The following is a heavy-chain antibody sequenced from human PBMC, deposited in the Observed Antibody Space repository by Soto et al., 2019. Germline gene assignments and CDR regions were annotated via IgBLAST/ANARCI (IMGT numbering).Heavy chain of an antibody. D-gene: IGHD7-27*01. J-gene: IGHJ4*02. Sequence: QVQLVQSGAEVKKPGSSVKVSCKASGGTFSSYTISWVRQAPGQGLEWMGRIIPILGIANYAQKFQGRVTITADKSTSTAYMELSSLRSEDTAVYYCARDKPAAPANWGFDDYWGQGTLVTVSS. CDR2: IIPILGIA. V-gene: IGHV1-69*08. CDR3: ARDKPAAPANWGFDDY. CDR1: GGTFSSYT.